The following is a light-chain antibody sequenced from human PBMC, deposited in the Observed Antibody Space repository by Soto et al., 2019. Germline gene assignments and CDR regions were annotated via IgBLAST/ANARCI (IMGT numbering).Light chain of an antibody. CDR3: QQYGSSPFT. V-gene: IGKV3-20*01. CDR1: QNVRDTY. J-gene: IGKJ2*01. CDR2: EAS. Sequence: EIVLTQSPGSPSLSPGDGAALSCRASQNVRDTYLAWYQQKPDQAPRLLIYEASRRAADIPARFSGSGSGTDFILTITRLEPEDVAVYFCQQYGSSPFTFGQGTKLEIK.